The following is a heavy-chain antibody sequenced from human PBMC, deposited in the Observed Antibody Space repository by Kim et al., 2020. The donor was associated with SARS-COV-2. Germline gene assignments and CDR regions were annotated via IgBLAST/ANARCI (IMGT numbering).Heavy chain of an antibody. D-gene: IGHD3-10*01. CDR3: SRGHYGPYY. CDR1: GFTFKTYT. Sequence: GGSLRLSCAASGFTFKTYTMYWLRQAPGMGLVWVSRITSDGSDTSYADSVKGRFTISRDNAKNRLYLQMNSLSAEDTAIYYCSRGHYGPYYWGQGTLVTVSS. J-gene: IGHJ4*02. V-gene: IGHV3-74*01. CDR2: ITSDGSDT.